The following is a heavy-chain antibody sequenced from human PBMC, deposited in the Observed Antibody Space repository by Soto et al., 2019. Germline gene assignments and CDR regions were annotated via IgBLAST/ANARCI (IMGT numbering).Heavy chain of an antibody. J-gene: IGHJ1*01. CDR2: INHSGAT. CDR3: ARGLDFYGSASPDLNGY. Sequence: SETLSLTCTVSGGSVSGASYYWSWIRQPPGKGLEWIGNINHSGATNYNPSLKTRASISVDTSKKQFSLKLTSVTSADTAVYYCARGLDFYGSASPDLNGYWGQGTLVTVSS. V-gene: IGHV4-61*01. CDR1: GGSVSGASYY. D-gene: IGHD3-10*01.